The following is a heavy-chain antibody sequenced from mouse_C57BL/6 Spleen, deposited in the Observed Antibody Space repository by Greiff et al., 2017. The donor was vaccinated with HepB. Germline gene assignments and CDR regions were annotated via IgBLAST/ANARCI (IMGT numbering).Heavy chain of an antibody. CDR2: IDPETGGT. J-gene: IGHJ4*01. V-gene: IGHV1-15*01. Sequence: VQLQQSGAELVRPGASVTLSCKASGYTFTDYEMHWVKQTPVHGLEWIGAIDPETGGTAYNQKFKGKAILTADKSSSTAYMELRSLTSEDSAVYYCTMHYLCYAMDYWGQGTSVTVSS. CDR3: TMHYLCYAMDY. CDR1: GYTFTDYE. D-gene: IGHD5-5*01.